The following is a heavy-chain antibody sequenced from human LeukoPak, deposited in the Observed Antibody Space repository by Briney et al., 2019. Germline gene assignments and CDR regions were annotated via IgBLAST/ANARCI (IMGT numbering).Heavy chain of an antibody. CDR3: ARDQLRRGSFDS. Sequence: ASVKVSCKASGYTFTGYYMHWVRQAPGQGLEWMGWINPNSGGTNYAQKFQGRVTMTTDTSTSTAYMELRSLRSDDTAVYYCARDQLRRGSFDSWGQGTLATVSS. J-gene: IGHJ4*02. V-gene: IGHV1-2*02. CDR2: INPNSGGT. CDR1: GYTFTGYY. D-gene: IGHD4-23*01.